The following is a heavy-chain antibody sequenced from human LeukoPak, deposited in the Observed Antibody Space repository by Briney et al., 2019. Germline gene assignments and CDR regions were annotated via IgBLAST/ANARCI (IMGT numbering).Heavy chain of an antibody. V-gene: IGHV4-34*01. CDR2: INHSGSA. D-gene: IGHD3-22*01. Sequence: SETLSLTCAVYGGSFSGCYWSWIRQPPGKGLEWIGEINHSGSANYNPSLKSRVTISVDTSKNQFSLKLSSVTAADTAVYYCARGPNYYDSSGGRLDAFDIWGQGTMVTVSS. CDR3: ARGPNYYDSSGGRLDAFDI. J-gene: IGHJ3*02. CDR1: GGSFSGCY.